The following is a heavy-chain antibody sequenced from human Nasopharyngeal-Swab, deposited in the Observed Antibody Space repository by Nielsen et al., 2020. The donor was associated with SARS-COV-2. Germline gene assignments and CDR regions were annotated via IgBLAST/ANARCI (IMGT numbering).Heavy chain of an antibody. CDR1: GGSISRNNW. V-gene: IGHV4-4*02. CDR3: VRVSGVGIPEALYYLYYGMDV. Sequence: SDTLSLTCTVPGGSISRNNWWACVRQPPGKGLRWIGEVGHRRRTNYNPSLESRVTISLDESKNQFSLNLRSLTTADTAVYFCVRVSGVGIPEALYYLYYGMDVWGQGTTVTVSS. J-gene: IGHJ6*02. D-gene: IGHD2-21*01. CDR2: VGHRRRT.